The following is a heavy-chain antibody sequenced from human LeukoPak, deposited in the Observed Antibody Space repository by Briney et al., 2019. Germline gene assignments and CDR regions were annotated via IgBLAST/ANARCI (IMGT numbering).Heavy chain of an antibody. CDR2: IYYSGST. V-gene: IGHV4-59*01. Sequence: PSETLSLTCTVSGGSISSYHWSWIRQPPGKGLEWIGYIYYSGSTNYNPSLKSRVTISVDTSKNQFSLKLSSVTAADTAVYYCARGLMMAVAGRGEFHYWGQGTLVTVSS. D-gene: IGHD6-13*01. CDR1: GGSISSYH. J-gene: IGHJ4*02. CDR3: ARGLMMAVAGRGEFHY.